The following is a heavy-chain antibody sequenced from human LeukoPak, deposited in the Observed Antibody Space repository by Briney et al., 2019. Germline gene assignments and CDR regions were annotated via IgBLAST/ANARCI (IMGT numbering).Heavy chain of an antibody. CDR1: GFTFSSYS. Sequence: GGSLRLSCGASGFTFSSYSMNWVRQAPGKGLEWVSVIYSGGSTYYADSVKGRFTISRDNSKNTLYLQMNSLRAEDTAVYYCARERGTDAFDIWGQGTMVTVSS. CDR2: IYSGGST. D-gene: IGHD3-16*01. J-gene: IGHJ3*02. CDR3: ARERGTDAFDI. V-gene: IGHV3-66*01.